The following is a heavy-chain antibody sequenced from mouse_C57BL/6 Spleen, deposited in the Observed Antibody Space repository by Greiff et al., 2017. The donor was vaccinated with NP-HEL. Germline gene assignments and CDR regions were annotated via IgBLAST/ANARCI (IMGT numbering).Heavy chain of an antibody. J-gene: IGHJ2*01. D-gene: IGHD4-1*01. CDR2: IDPSDSYT. CDR1: GYTFTSYW. Sequence: QVQLQQPGAELVMPGASVKLSCKASGYTFTSYWMHWVKQRPGQGLEWIGEIDPSDSYTNYNQQFKGKSTLTVDKSSSTAYMQLSSLTSEDSAVYYCARWDGTYFDYWGQGTTLTVSS. CDR3: ARWDGTYFDY. V-gene: IGHV1-69*01.